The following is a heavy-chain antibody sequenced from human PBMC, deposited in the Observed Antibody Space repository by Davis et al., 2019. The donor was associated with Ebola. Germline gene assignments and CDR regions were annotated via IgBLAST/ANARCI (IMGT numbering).Heavy chain of an antibody. CDR1: GYSFTSYW. CDR3: ARLLLVPAAMRNYYYYYGMDV. Sequence: GESLKISCKGSGYSFTSYWISWVRQMPGKGLEWMGRIDPSDSYTNYSPSFQGHVTISADKSISTAYLQWSSLKASDTAMYYCARLLLVPAAMRNYYYYYGMDVWGQGTTVTVSS. CDR2: IDPSDSYT. J-gene: IGHJ6*02. D-gene: IGHD2-2*01. V-gene: IGHV5-10-1*01.